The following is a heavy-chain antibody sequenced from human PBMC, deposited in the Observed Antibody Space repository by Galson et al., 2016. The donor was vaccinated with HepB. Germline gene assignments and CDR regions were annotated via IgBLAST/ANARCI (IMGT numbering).Heavy chain of an antibody. CDR3: ARALEYRDAGSPYNWFEP. CDR1: GGSISSTSNHY. Sequence: ETLSLTCTVSGGSISSTSNHYWGWIRQSPGKGLEWIGSISYSGSTHYSPSLKSRVTISGDTSKNQFYLKLNSMSAADTAVYYCARALEYRDAGSPYNWFEPWGQGTLVTASP. D-gene: IGHD6-6*01. V-gene: IGHV4-39*01. J-gene: IGHJ5*02. CDR2: ISYSGST.